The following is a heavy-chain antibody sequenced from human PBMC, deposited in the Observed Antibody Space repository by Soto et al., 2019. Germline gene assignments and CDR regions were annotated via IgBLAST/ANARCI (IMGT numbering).Heavy chain of an antibody. D-gene: IGHD5-12*01. Sequence: SETLSLTCAVSGGSISSGGYSWSWIRQPPWKGLEWIGYIYRSGSTYYNPSLKSRVTISVDRSKNQFSLKLSSVTAADTAVYYCARGRRRWLQGVDYWGQGXLVIVYS. V-gene: IGHV4-30-2*01. CDR2: IYRSGST. J-gene: IGHJ4*02. CDR3: ARGRRRWLQGVDY. CDR1: GGSISSGGYS.